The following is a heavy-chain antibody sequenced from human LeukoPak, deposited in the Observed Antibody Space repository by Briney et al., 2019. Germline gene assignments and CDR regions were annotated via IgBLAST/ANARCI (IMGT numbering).Heavy chain of an antibody. Sequence: GGALRLSCAASGFTFSNYVMNWVRQAPGKGLEGVSTISGSGRSTSYAVSVKGRFTISRDNSKNTLFLQMDSLRAEEKAIYYCAKRVVDWGPFDYWGQGTLVTVSS. CDR3: AKRVVDWGPFDY. CDR2: ISGSGRST. CDR1: GFTFSNYV. D-gene: IGHD3/OR15-3a*01. V-gene: IGHV3-23*01. J-gene: IGHJ4*02.